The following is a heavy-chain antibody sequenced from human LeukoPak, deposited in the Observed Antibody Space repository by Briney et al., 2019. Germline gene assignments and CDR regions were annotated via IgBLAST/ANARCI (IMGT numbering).Heavy chain of an antibody. V-gene: IGHV4-4*07. CDR3: AREEFYYASGSRGDAFNI. CDR1: GVSIRSYY. D-gene: IGHD3-10*01. CDR2: IYISGST. Sequence: PSETLSLTCTVAGVSIRSYYRSWIRQSAGKGLEWIGRIYISGSTNYNPSLKSRVTISVDTSKNQFSLKMKSVTAADTAVYYCAREEFYYASGSRGDAFNIWGQGTMVTVSS. J-gene: IGHJ3*02.